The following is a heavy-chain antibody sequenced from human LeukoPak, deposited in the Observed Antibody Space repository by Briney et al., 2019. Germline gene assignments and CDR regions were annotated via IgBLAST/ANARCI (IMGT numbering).Heavy chain of an antibody. D-gene: IGHD6-13*01. CDR1: GYMFSSYT. J-gene: IGHJ4*02. CDR3: ARGEWSSTWNEDF. V-gene: IGHV7-4-1*02. Sequence: GASVKVSCKASGYMFSSYTINWVRQAPGQGLEWMGWINTNTGTPTYAQGFTGRFVFSLDTSVSTAYLQISSLKAEDTAVYYCARGEWSSTWNEDFWGQGTLVTVSS. CDR2: INTNTGTP.